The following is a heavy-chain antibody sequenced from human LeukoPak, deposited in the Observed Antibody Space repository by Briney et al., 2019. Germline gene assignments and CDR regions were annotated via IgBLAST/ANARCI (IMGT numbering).Heavy chain of an antibody. D-gene: IGHD3-10*01. CDR3: ARDFNVLLWFGELRDYYYYGMDV. V-gene: IGHV3-21*01. CDR2: ISSSSSYI. CDR1: GFTFSNYD. Sequence: SGGSLRLSCAASGFTFSNYDMNWVRQAPGKGLEWVSSISSSSSYIYYADSVKGRFTISRDNAKNSLYLQMNSLRAEDTAVYYCARDFNVLLWFGELRDYYYYGMDVWGQGTTVTVSS. J-gene: IGHJ6*02.